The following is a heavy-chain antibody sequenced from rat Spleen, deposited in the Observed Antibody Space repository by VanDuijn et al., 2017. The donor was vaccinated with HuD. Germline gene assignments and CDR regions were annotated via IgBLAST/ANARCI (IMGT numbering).Heavy chain of an antibody. D-gene: IGHD2-7*01. CDR1: GFTFSYAW. V-gene: IGHV6-8*01. CDR3: TSHGARISRFAY. J-gene: IGHJ3*01. Sequence: EVQLVETGESLAQPGKSLKLTCATSGFTFSYAWMHWVRQSPEKQLEWVAHIKAKTNNYAAYYAESVKGRFTISRDDSKSSVYLQMNSLKEEDTAIYYCTSHGARISRFAYWGQGTLVTVSS. CDR2: IKAKTNNYAA.